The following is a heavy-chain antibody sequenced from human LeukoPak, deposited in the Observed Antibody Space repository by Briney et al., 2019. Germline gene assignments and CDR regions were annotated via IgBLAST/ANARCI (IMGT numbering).Heavy chain of an antibody. CDR2: IKQDGSEK. V-gene: IGHV3-7*01. CDR3: ARCGYSSSWYAGY. D-gene: IGHD6-13*01. J-gene: IGHJ4*02. Sequence: GSLRLSCAASGFTFSDYWMSWVRQAPGKGLEWVANIKQDGSEKHYVGSVKGRFTISRDNAKNSQYLQMNSLRVEDTAVYFCARCGYSSSWYAGYWGLGTRVTVSS. CDR1: GFTFSDYW.